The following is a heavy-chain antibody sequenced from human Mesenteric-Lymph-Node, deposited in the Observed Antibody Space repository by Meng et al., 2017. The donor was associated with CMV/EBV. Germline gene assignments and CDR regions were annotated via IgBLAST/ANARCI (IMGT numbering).Heavy chain of an antibody. V-gene: IGHV3-48*04. Sequence: GGSLRLSCAASGFTFGEYTMHWVRQSPGKGLEWVSYISSSSSTIYYADSVKGRFTISRDNAKNSLYLQMNSLRAEDTAVYYCARDGPGSYYYYGMDVWGQGTTVTVSS. CDR3: ARDGPGSYYYYGMDV. J-gene: IGHJ6*02. CDR2: ISSSSSTI. CDR1: GFTFGEYT. D-gene: IGHD1-1*01.